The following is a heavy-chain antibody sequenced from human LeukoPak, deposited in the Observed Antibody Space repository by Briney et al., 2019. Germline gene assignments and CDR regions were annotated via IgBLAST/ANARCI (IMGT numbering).Heavy chain of an antibody. J-gene: IGHJ4*02. CDR3: TTKSSNYDILTGSPYFDY. D-gene: IGHD3-9*01. CDR1: GFTFSSYA. Sequence: GESLRLSCAASGFTFSSYAMSWVRQAPGKGLEWVGRIKSKTDGGTTDYAAPVKGRFTISRDDSKNTLYLQMNSLKTEDTAVYYCTTKSSNYDILTGSPYFDYWGQGTLVTVSS. CDR2: IKSKTDGGTT. V-gene: IGHV3-15*01.